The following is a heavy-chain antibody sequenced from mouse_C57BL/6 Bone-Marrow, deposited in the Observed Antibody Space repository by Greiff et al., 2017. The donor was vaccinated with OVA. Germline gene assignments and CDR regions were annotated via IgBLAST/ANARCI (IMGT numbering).Heavy chain of an antibody. CDR2: IRLKSDNYAT. CDR3: TGRRRGYYFDY. V-gene: IGHV6-3*01. J-gene: IGHJ2*01. CDR1: GFTFSNYW. Sequence: DVKLQESGGGLVQPGGSMKLSCVASGFTFSNYWMNWVRQSPEKGLEWVAQIRLKSDNYATHYAESVKGRFTISRDDSKSSVYLQMNNLRAEDTGIYYCTGRRRGYYFDYWGQGTTLTVSS.